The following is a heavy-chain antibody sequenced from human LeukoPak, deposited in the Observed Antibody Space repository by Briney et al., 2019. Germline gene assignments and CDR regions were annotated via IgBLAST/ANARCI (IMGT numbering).Heavy chain of an antibody. CDR2: IYSGGST. V-gene: IGHV3-53*05. Sequence: GGSLRLSCAASGLTVSSNSMSWVRQAPGKGLEWVSFIYSGGSTYYADSVKGRFTISRDNSKNTLYLQMNSLRAEDTAVYFCAKDQFKPSGISMLRGVRGYYYNMDVWGKGTTVTISS. CDR1: GLTVSSNS. CDR3: AKDQFKPSGISMLRGVRGYYYNMDV. D-gene: IGHD3-10*01. J-gene: IGHJ6*03.